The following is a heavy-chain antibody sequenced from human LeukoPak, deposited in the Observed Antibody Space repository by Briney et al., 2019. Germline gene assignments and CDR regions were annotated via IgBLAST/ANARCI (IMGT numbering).Heavy chain of an antibody. J-gene: IGHJ4*02. CDR2: ISSSSSYI. D-gene: IGHD2-2*01. V-gene: IGHV3-21*01. CDR3: ARGGCSSTSCSLDY. CDR1: GFTFSSYS. Sequence: GGSLRLSCAASGFTFSSYSMNWVRQAPGKGLEWVSSISSSSSYIYYADSVKGRFTISRDNAKNSLYLQMNNLRAEDTAVYYCARGGCSSTSCSLDYWGQGTLVTVSS.